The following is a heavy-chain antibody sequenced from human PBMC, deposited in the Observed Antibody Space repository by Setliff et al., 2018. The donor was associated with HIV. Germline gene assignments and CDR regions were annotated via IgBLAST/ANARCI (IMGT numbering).Heavy chain of an antibody. CDR1: GFSFQYYG. CDR2: IWHDGSEK. D-gene: IGHD3-3*01. Sequence: PGGSLRLSCAASGFSFQYYGMHWVRQAPGKGLEWLAVIWHDGSEKYYADSVKGRFTISGDNSKNTLYLEMKRLRDEDTAVYYCARDKEYYNFWSGLFDYWGQGSLVTVSS. V-gene: IGHV3-33*01. J-gene: IGHJ4*02. CDR3: ARDKEYYNFWSGLFDY.